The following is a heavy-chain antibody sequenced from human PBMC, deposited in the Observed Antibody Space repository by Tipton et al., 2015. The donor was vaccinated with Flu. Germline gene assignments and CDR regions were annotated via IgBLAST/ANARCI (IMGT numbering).Heavy chain of an antibody. CDR1: GFTFSSYH. CDR3: AKGGAARPEF. Sequence: TLSLTCAASGFTFSSYHMSWVRQAPGKGLEWVSAISGSGASTYFADSVKGRFTISRDNSKNTLYLQMNSLRVEDTAVYYCAKGGAARPEFWGQGTLVTVSP. CDR2: ISGSGAST. D-gene: IGHD6-6*01. V-gene: IGHV3-23*01. J-gene: IGHJ4*02.